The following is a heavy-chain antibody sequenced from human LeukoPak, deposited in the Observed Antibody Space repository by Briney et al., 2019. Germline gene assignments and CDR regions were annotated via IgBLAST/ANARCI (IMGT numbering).Heavy chain of an antibody. D-gene: IGHD2/OR15-2a*01. Sequence: GGSLRLSCAASGFTLSNAWMNWVRQAPGKGLEWVSYISSSSSTIYYADSVKGRFTISRDNAKNSLYLQMNSLRAEDTAVYYCARPILVWGQGTLVAVSS. CDR3: ARPILV. J-gene: IGHJ4*02. CDR2: ISSSSSTI. V-gene: IGHV3-48*01. CDR1: GFTLSNAW.